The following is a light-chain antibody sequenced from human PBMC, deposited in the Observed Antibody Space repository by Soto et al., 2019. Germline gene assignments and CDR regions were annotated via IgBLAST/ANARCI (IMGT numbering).Light chain of an antibody. CDR1: SSDVGAYNY. CDR3: SSYTSSSTLDV. Sequence: QSVLTQPASVSGSPGQSITISCTGTSSDVGAYNYVSWYQQHPGKAPKLMIYDVRNRPSGVSSRFSGSKSGNTASLTISGLRAEDEADYYCSSYTSSSTLDVFGTGTKVTVL. J-gene: IGLJ1*01. CDR2: DVR. V-gene: IGLV2-14*01.